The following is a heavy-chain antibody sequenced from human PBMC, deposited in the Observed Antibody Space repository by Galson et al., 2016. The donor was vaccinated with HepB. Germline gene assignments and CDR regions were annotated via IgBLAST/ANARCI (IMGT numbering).Heavy chain of an antibody. CDR3: ARAPLNDYDGSDYRWFDP. CDR1: GGTFNSYA. J-gene: IGHJ5*02. D-gene: IGHD3-22*01. Sequence: SVKVSCKASGGTFNSYAVTWVRQAPGQGLEWMGGIIPTFGTTNYALKSQGRVTITADASTSTGYMELSSLRSEDTAVYSSARAPLNDYDGSDYRWFDPWGQGTLVTVSS. CDR2: IIPTFGTT. V-gene: IGHV1-69*13.